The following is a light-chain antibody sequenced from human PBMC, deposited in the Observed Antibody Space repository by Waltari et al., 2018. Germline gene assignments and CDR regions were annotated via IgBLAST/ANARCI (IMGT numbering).Light chain of an antibody. V-gene: IGKV1-39*01. CDR1: QSLNSF. CDR3: QESLIAPWT. CDR2: GVS. J-gene: IGKJ1*01. Sequence: DIQMTQSPSSVSASVVDRVTITCRASQSLNSFLNWYQQKPGKAPTLLLYGVSTLQSGVSSRFHGEGSGTDFTLTITSLQPDDFATYYCQESLIAPWTYGQGTKVEIK.